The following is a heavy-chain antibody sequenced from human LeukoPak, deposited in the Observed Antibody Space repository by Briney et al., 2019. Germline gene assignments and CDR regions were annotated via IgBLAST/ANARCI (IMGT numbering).Heavy chain of an antibody. CDR3: ARANRGAFDQ. Sequence: GGSLRLSCAASGFTFSDYYMNWLRQAPGKGLEWVSSISRGGNSIFYAESVKGRFTISRDNAKSSLYLQMNSLRAEDTAVYYCARANRGAFDQWGQGTLVTVSS. D-gene: IGHD1-26*01. CDR1: GFTFSDYY. V-gene: IGHV3-11*01. J-gene: IGHJ4*02. CDR2: ISRGGNSI.